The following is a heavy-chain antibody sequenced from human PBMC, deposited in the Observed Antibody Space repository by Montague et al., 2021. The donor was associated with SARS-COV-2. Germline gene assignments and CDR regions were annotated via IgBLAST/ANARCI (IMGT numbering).Heavy chain of an antibody. CDR3: ARSYYYGSGTYVYNYYMDD. Sequence: SETLSLTCTVSGGSVSSSPYYWGWIRQPPGRGLEWVGSISYSGRTYFNPSLKSRLTISVDSSEDQFSLRLSSVTAADTAVYYCARSYYYGSGTYVYNYYMDDWGKGTTVTVSS. CDR2: ISYSGRT. D-gene: IGHD3-10*01. CDR1: GGSVSSSPYY. J-gene: IGHJ6*03. V-gene: IGHV4-39*01.